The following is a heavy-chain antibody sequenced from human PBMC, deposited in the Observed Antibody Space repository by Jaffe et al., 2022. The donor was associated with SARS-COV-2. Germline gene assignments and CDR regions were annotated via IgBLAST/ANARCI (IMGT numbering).Heavy chain of an antibody. V-gene: IGHV3-23*01. Sequence: EVQLLESGGGLVQPGGSLRLSCVASGITFSTYAMSWIRQAPGKGPEWVSAISGSGDRTYYADSVKGRFTISRDNSKNTLHLQMNSLRVEDTAVYYCARDHRYCTGTSCYRTDYWGQGTPVTVSS. CDR3: ARDHRYCTGTSCYRTDY. D-gene: IGHD2-2*02. CDR2: ISGSGDRT. CDR1: GITFSTYA. J-gene: IGHJ4*02.